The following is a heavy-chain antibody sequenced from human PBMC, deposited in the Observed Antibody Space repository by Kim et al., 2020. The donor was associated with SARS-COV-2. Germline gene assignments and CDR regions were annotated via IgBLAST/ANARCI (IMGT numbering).Heavy chain of an antibody. V-gene: IGHV3-43*01. CDR1: GFTFDDYT. D-gene: IGHD3-9*01. J-gene: IGHJ6*02. Sequence: GGSLRLSCAASGFTFDDYTMHWVRQAPGKGLEWVCLISWDGGSTYYADSVKGRFTISRDNSKNSLYLQMNSLRTEDTALYYCAKDWSRYHISGFYYYYGMDVWGQGTTVTVSS. CDR3: AKDWSRYHISGFYYYYGMDV. CDR2: ISWDGGST.